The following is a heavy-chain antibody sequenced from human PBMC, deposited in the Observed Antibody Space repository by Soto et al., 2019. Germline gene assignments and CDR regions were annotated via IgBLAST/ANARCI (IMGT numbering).Heavy chain of an antibody. J-gene: IGHJ3*02. V-gene: IGHV3-20*04. Sequence: PGGSLRLSCAASGFTFDDYGMSWVRQAPGKGLEWVSGINWNGGSTGYADSVKGRFTISRDNAKNSLYLQMNSLRAEDTALYYCARDEYYYDSSAWAAFDIWGQGTMVTVSS. CDR1: GFTFDDYG. D-gene: IGHD3-22*01. CDR2: INWNGGST. CDR3: ARDEYYYDSSAWAAFDI.